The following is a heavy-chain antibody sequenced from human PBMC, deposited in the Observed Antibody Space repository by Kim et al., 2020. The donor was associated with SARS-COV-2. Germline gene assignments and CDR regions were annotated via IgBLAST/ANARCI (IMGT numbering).Heavy chain of an antibody. CDR3: ARALILITIFGVVGPFDY. CDR1: GGSISSGGYY. Sequence: SETLSLTCTVSGGSISSGGYYLSWIRQHPGKGLEWIGYIYYSGSTYYNPSLKSRVTISVDTSKNQFSLKLSSVTAADTAVYYCARALILITIFGVVGPFDYWGQGTLVTVS. V-gene: IGHV4-31*03. D-gene: IGHD3-3*01. CDR2: IYYSGST. J-gene: IGHJ4*02.